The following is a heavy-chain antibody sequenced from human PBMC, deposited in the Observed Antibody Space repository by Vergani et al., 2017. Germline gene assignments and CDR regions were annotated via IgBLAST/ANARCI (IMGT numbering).Heavy chain of an antibody. V-gene: IGHV3-30*18. CDR3: AKDLYDRLRGYYYGMDV. CDR1: GFTFSSYG. D-gene: IGHD3-22*01. Sequence: QVQLVESGGGVVQPGRSLRLSCAASGFTFSSYGMHWVRQAPGKGLEWVAVISYDGSNKYYADSVKGRFTISRDNSKKTLYLQMNSLRAEDTAVYYCAKDLYDRLRGYYYGMDVWGQGTTVTVSS. CDR2: ISYDGSNK. J-gene: IGHJ6*02.